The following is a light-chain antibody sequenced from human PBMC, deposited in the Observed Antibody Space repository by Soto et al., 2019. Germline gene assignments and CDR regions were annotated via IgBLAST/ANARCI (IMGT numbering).Light chain of an antibody. CDR2: GAS. CDR1: QSVSSH. J-gene: IGKJ1*01. CDR3: QQYNNWPWT. V-gene: IGKV3-15*01. Sequence: EIALTQSAGTLSLSPGERDTLXCRASQSVSSHIDWYQQKPGQAPRLLIYGASTRATGIPARFSGSGSGTEFTLPISSLQSEDFAVYYCQQYNNWPWTFGQGTKVDIK.